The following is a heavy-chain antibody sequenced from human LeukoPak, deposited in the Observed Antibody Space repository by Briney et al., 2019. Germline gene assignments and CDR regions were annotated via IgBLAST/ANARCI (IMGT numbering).Heavy chain of an antibody. CDR1: GYTFASYD. D-gene: IGHD2-15*01. Sequence: APVKVSCKASGYTFASYDINWVRQAPGQGLEWMGWMNPDSTNTGYAQKFQGRVTMTRDTSMSTAYMELSSLTSEDTAVYYCARVPSLGYCSGGSCYRFDHWGQGTLVAVSS. J-gene: IGHJ4*02. CDR2: MNPDSTNT. V-gene: IGHV1-8*01. CDR3: ARVPSLGYCSGGSCYRFDH.